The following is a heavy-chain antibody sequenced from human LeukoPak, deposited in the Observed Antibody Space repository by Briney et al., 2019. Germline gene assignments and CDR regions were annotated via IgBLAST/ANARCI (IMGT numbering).Heavy chain of an antibody. CDR1: GFPFAPFW. Sequence: GGSLRLSCAASGFPFAPFWMTWVRQAPGKGPEFVATMNRDGSAVAYGNSVRGRFTISRDNAKNSLYLQMYSLRAEDTAVYYCARGIDEWLYLNYWGQGALVTVSS. J-gene: IGHJ4*02. V-gene: IGHV3-7*04. D-gene: IGHD3-3*01. CDR3: ARGIDEWLYLNY. CDR2: MNRDGSAV.